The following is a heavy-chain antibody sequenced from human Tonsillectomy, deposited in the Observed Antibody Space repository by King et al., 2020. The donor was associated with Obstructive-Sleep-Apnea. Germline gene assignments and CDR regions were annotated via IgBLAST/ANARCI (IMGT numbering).Heavy chain of an antibody. CDR2: IKQDGSEK. Sequence: VQLVESGGGLVQPGGSLRLSCAASGFTFSSYWMSWVRQAPGKGLEWVANIKQDGSEKYYVDSVKGRFTISRDNAKNSLYLQMNSLRAEDTAVYYCARDLLWFGELSSRPHDYWGQGTLVTVSS. D-gene: IGHD3-10*01. J-gene: IGHJ4*02. V-gene: IGHV3-7*01. CDR1: GFTFSSYW. CDR3: ARDLLWFGELSSRPHDY.